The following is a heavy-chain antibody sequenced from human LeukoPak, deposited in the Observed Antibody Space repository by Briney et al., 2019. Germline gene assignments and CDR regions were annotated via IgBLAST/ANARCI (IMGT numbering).Heavy chain of an antibody. Sequence: GGSLRLSCAASGFTFSSYGMHWVRQAPGKGLEWVAFIRYDGSNKYYADSVKGRFTISRDNSKNTLYLQTNSLRAEDTAVYYCAKDRTTIAVAGYNWFDPWGQGTLVTVSS. J-gene: IGHJ5*02. CDR1: GFTFSSYG. D-gene: IGHD6-19*01. CDR2: IRYDGSNK. V-gene: IGHV3-30*02. CDR3: AKDRTTIAVAGYNWFDP.